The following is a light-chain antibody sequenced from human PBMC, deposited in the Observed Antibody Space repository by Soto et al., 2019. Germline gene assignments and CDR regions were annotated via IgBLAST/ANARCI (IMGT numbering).Light chain of an antibody. CDR3: QQYSSSRT. CDR1: QSLTRN. J-gene: IGKJ1*01. Sequence: EIVLTQSPGTLSLSPGERVTLSCRASQSLTRNLAWYQHKPGQSPRLLIYGGSARATGIPARFSGGGSGTEFTLSISRLEPEDFAVYYCQQYSSSRTFGQGTKVDI. V-gene: IGKV3-20*01. CDR2: GGS.